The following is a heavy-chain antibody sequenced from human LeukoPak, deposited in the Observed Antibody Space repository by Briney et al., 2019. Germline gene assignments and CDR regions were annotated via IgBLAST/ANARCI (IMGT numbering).Heavy chain of an antibody. J-gene: IGHJ4*02. D-gene: IGHD1-26*01. Sequence: ETLSLTCAVYGGSFSGYYWSWVRQAPGKGLEWVSAISGSGGSTYYADSVKGRFTISGDNSKNTLYLQMNSLRAEDTAVYYCANDGSTSGSYWGHFDYWGQGTLVTVSS. CDR2: ISGSGGST. V-gene: IGHV3-23*01. CDR3: ANDGSTSGSYWGHFDY. CDR1: GGSFSGYY.